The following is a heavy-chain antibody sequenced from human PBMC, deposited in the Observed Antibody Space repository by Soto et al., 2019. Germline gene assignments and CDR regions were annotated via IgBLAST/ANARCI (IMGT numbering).Heavy chain of an antibody. CDR3: ANVLWFGELFS. V-gene: IGHV3-23*01. Sequence: EVQLLESGGGLVQPGGSLRLSCAASGFTFRSYAMSLVRQSARKELEWVSSISDSGRGTYYADYVKGRFTNSRDNSKKTLYLQMNCLRAEDTAVYYCANVLWFGELFSWGQGTLVTVSS. CDR1: GFTFRSYA. CDR2: ISDSGRGT. D-gene: IGHD3-10*01. J-gene: IGHJ4*02.